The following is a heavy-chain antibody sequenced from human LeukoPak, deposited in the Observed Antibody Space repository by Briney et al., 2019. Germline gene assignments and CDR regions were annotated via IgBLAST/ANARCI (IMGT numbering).Heavy chain of an antibody. CDR2: ISGSGGST. Sequence: GGSLRLSCAASGFTFSSYAMSWVRQAPGKGLEWVSAISGSGGSTYYADSVKGRFTISRDNSKNTLYLQVNSLRAEDTAAYYCAKDGRAYCGGDCYFVYWGQGTLVTVSS. J-gene: IGHJ4*02. D-gene: IGHD2-21*02. CDR3: AKDGRAYCGGDCYFVY. CDR1: GFTFSSYA. V-gene: IGHV3-23*01.